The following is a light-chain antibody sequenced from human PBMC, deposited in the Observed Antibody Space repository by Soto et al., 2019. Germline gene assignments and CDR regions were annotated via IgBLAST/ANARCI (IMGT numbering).Light chain of an antibody. V-gene: IGKV1-39*01. J-gene: IGKJ1*01. CDR3: QQYNSYST. CDR1: QSIGTY. Sequence: DIQMTQSPSSLSASVGDRVTITCRASQSIGTYLNWYQQRPGKAPSLLIYAASNLQSEVPSRFSGSGSGTEFTLTISSLQPDDFATYYCQQYNSYSTFGQGTKVDIK. CDR2: AAS.